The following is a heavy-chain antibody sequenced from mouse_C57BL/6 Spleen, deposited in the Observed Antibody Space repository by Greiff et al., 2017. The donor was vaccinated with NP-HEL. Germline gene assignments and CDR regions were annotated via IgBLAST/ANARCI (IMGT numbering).Heavy chain of an antibody. J-gene: IGHJ2*01. Sequence: QVQLQQPGAELVKPGASVKLSCKASGYTFTSYRIQWVKQRPEQGLEWIGDIDPSDRHTNYNQKFKGKATLTVDTSSSTAYMQLSSLTSEDSAVYCCARSTTLVAYFDYWGQGTTLTVSS. CDR3: ARSTTLVAYFDY. D-gene: IGHD2-12*01. CDR2: IDPSDRHT. CDR1: GYTFTSYR. V-gene: IGHV1-50*01.